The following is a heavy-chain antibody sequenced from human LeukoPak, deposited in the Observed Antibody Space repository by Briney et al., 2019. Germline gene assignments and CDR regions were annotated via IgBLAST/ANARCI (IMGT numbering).Heavy chain of an antibody. V-gene: IGHV6-1*01. CDR1: GDSVSSNSAA. Sequence: SQTLSLTCAISGDSVSSNSAAWNWIRQSPSRGLEWLGRTYYRSKWYNDYAVSVKSRITINPDTSKNQFSLQLNSVTPEDTAVYYCARDSPLATVTTFPYWYFDLWGRGTLVTVSS. CDR2: TYYRSKWYN. J-gene: IGHJ2*01. D-gene: IGHD4-17*01. CDR3: ARDSPLATVTTFPYWYFDL.